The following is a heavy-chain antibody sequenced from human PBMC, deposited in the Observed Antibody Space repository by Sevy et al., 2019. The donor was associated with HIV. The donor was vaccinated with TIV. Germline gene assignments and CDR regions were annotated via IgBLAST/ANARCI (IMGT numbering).Heavy chain of an antibody. J-gene: IGHJ3*02. D-gene: IGHD2-21*01. V-gene: IGHV3-11*01. CDR3: ARVLNWGGTFDI. Sequence: GGSLRLSCAASGFTFNDYYMTWIRQAPGKGLEWVSYISSIGTTMYYADSVKGRLTISRDNAKNSLYLQMDSLRAEDTAIYYCARVLNWGGTFDIWGQGTMVTVSS. CDR1: GFTFNDYY. CDR2: ISSIGTTM.